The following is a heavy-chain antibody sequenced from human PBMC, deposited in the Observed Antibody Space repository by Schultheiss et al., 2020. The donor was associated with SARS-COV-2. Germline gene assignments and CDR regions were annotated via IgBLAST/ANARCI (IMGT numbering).Heavy chain of an antibody. V-gene: IGHV3-21*01. J-gene: IGHJ4*02. CDR3: ARDFRAHQWLGQ. Sequence: GGSLRLSCAASGFTFSSYEMNWVRQAPGKGLEWVSSISSSTNYIYYADSVKGRFTISRDNAKNSLYLQMNSLRAEDTAVYYCARDFRAHQWLGQWGQGTLVTVSS. CDR2: ISSSTNYI. D-gene: IGHD6-19*01. CDR1: GFTFSSYE.